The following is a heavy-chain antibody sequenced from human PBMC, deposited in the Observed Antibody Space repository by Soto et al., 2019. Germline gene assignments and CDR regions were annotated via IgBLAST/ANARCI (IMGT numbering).Heavy chain of an antibody. V-gene: IGHV3-9*01. CDR3: AKDMLRDYCSSTSCYGYYYYYYMDV. J-gene: IGHJ6*03. CDR2: ISWNSGSI. CDR1: GFTFDDYA. D-gene: IGHD2-2*01. Sequence: GGSLRLSCAASGFTFDDYAMHWVRQAPGKGLEWVSGISWNSGSIGYADSVKGRFTISRDNAKNSLYLQMNSLRAEDTALYYCAKDMLRDYCSSTSCYGYYYYYYMDVWGKGTTVTVSS.